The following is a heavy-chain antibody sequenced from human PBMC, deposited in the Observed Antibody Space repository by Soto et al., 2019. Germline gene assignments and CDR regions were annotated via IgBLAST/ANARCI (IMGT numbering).Heavy chain of an antibody. J-gene: IGHJ4*02. CDR3: AGSGWYL. V-gene: IGHV3-23*01. CDR1: GFNFSSHG. D-gene: IGHD6-19*01. CDR2: ISTSGGTT. Sequence: EVQVLASGGGLVQPGGSLRLSCTGTGFNFSSHGLSWVRQSPGKGLEWVSSISTSGGTTYYADSVKGRFIFSRDNSKNMGYLQLNSLKVEDTAVYYCAGSGWYLGGQGTLVIVSS.